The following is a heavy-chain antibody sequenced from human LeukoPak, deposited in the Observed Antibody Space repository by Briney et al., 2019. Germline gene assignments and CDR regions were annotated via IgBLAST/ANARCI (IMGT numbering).Heavy chain of an antibody. J-gene: IGHJ4*02. Sequence: PGGSLRLSRAASGFTFSDYYMSWIRQAPGKGLEWVSYISSSSSYTNYADSVKGRFTISRDNAKNSLYLQMNSLRAEDTAVYYCARDLYYYDSSGYKLDYWGQGTLVTVSS. CDR1: GFTFSDYY. V-gene: IGHV3-11*05. CDR2: ISSSSSYT. D-gene: IGHD3-22*01. CDR3: ARDLYYYDSSGYKLDY.